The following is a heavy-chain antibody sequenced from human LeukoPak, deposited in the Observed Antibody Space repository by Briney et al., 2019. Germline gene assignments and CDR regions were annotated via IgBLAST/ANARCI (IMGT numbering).Heavy chain of an antibody. CDR1: GFTFGSYG. CDR2: INPDGNKK. V-gene: IGHV3-7*01. Sequence: GGSLRLSCAASGFTFGSYGMHWVRQAPGKGLEWVASINPDGNKKYSADSVKGRFTISRDNAENSPYLQMNSLRVEDTAFYYCARDLAYSRLDYWGQGMLVTVSS. D-gene: IGHD5-18*01. CDR3: ARDLAYSRLDY. J-gene: IGHJ4*02.